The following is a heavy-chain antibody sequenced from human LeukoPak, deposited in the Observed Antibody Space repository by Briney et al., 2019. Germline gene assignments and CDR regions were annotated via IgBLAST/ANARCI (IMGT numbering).Heavy chain of an antibody. D-gene: IGHD5-18*01. V-gene: IGHV1-69*13. Sequence: EASVRVSCMASGDTFTSYAISWVRQAPGQGLECMGGIIPIFGTANYAQKLQGRVTITADESTSTAYMELSSLRSEDTAVYYCASSSPERSIVIQPMEDAFDIWGQGTMVTVSS. CDR3: ASSSPERSIVIQPMEDAFDI. J-gene: IGHJ3*02. CDR2: IIPIFGTA. CDR1: GDTFTSYA.